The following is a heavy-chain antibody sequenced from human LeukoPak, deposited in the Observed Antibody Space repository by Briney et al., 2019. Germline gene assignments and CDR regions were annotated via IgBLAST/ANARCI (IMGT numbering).Heavy chain of an antibody. J-gene: IGHJ4*02. Sequence: SETLSLTCTVSGGSISSSSYYWGWIRQPPGKGREWIVSIYYSGSTYYNPSLKSRVTISVDTSKNQFSLKLSSVTAADTAVYYCARAPGRQLVKHFDYWGQGTLVTVSS. CDR1: GGSISSSSYY. CDR2: IYYSGST. V-gene: IGHV4-39*07. D-gene: IGHD6-6*01. CDR3: ARAPGRQLVKHFDY.